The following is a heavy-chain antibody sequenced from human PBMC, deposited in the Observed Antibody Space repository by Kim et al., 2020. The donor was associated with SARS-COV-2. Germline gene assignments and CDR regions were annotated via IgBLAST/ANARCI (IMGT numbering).Heavy chain of an antibody. Sequence: ASVKVSCKASGYTFTSFAMNWVRHAPGQGLEWMGWIHTNTGNPTYAQGFTGRFVFSLDTSVSTAYLQISSLKAEDTAVYYCARAFGSGSYTAAHLDVWGQGTTVTVSS. J-gene: IGHJ6*02. V-gene: IGHV7-4-1*02. CDR2: IHTNTGNP. CDR3: ARAFGSGSYTAAHLDV. CDR1: GYTFTSFA. D-gene: IGHD3-10*01.